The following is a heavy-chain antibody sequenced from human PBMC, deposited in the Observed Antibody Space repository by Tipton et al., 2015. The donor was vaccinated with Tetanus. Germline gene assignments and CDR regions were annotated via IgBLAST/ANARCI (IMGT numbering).Heavy chain of an antibody. J-gene: IGHJ4*02. CDR1: GFTFRKYA. CDR2: FSGSVDST. V-gene: IGHV3-23*01. D-gene: IGHD4-17*01. Sequence: SLRLSCAASGFTFRKYAMSWVRQAPGKGLEWVAGFSGSVDSTTYAGSVKGRFTISRDPSENTLYLQMDSLRAEDTALYYCAKWTKYGDYDLGISFIDQWGQGTLVTVSS. CDR3: AKWTKYGDYDLGISFIDQ.